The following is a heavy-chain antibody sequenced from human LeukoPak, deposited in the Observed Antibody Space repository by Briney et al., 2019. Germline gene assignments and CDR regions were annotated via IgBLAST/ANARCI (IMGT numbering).Heavy chain of an antibody. D-gene: IGHD3-3*01. CDR1: GFTFSSYS. J-gene: IGHJ6*03. CDR2: ISISSSYI. V-gene: IGHV3-21*01. CDR3: AREVPYDFWSGYSNYYYYMDV. Sequence: GGSLRLSCAASGFTFSSYSMNWVRQAPGKGLEWVSSISISSSYINYADSLKGRFTISRDNAKNSLYLQMNSLRAEDTAVYYCAREVPYDFWSGYSNYYYYMDVWGKGTTVTVSS.